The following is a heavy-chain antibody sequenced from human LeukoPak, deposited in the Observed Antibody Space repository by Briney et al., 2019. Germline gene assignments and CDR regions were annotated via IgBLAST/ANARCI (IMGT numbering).Heavy chain of an antibody. J-gene: IGHJ3*02. CDR3: AKDFPSSGYYPDAFDI. V-gene: IGHV3-30*02. Sequence: GGSLRLSCAASGFTFSSYGMHWVRQAPGKGLEWVAFIRYDGSNKYYADSVKGRFIISRDNSKNTLYLQMNSLRAEDTAVYYCAKDFPSSGYYPDAFDIWGQGTMVTVSS. D-gene: IGHD3-22*01. CDR2: IRYDGSNK. CDR1: GFTFSSYG.